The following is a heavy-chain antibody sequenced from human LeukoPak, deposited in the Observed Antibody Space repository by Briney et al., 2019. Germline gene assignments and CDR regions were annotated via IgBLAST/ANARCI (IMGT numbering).Heavy chain of an antibody. CDR3: ASPPNFYCSSTSCLAHDAFDI. J-gene: IGHJ3*02. V-gene: IGHV1-69*13. CDR1: GYTLTELS. CDR2: IIPIFGTA. Sequence: ASVKVSCKVSGYTLTELSIHWVRQAPGQGLEWMGGIIPIFGTANYAQKFQGRVTITADESTSTAYMELSSLRSEDTAVYYCASPPNFYCSSTSCLAHDAFDIWGQGTMVTVSS. D-gene: IGHD2-2*01.